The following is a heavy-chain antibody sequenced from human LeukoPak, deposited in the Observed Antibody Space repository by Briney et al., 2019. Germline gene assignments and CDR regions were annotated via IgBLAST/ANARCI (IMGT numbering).Heavy chain of an antibody. CDR2: IYYSGST. CDR1: GGSISSYY. J-gene: IGHJ4*02. V-gene: IGHV4-59*01. Sequence: SETLSLTCTVSGGSISSYYWSWIRQPPGKGLEWIGYIYYSGSTNYNPSLKSRVTISVDTSKNQFSLKLSSVTAVDTAVYYCARDRGILSFDYWGQGTLVTVSS. D-gene: IGHD2-15*01. CDR3: ARDRGILSFDY.